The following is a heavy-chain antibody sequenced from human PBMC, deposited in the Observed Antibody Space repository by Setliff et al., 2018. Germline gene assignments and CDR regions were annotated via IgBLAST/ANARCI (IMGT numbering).Heavy chain of an antibody. CDR3: TRNFLGWLARF. J-gene: IGHJ4*02. Sequence: PSETLSLTCSVSGGSINEYYWSWFRQPAGKGLEWIGRIYSDENTDYNPSLKSRVTMPADTSKNQFSLKLKSVTAADTAVYYCTRNFLGWLARFWGRGTLVTVS. CDR2: IYSDENT. CDR1: GGSINEYY. V-gene: IGHV4-4*07. D-gene: IGHD6-19*01.